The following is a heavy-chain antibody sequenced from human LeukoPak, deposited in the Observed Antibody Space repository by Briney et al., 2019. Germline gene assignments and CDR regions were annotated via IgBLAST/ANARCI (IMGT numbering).Heavy chain of an antibody. D-gene: IGHD4-17*01. CDR2: ITSSSSYI. V-gene: IGHV3-21*04. Sequence: GGSLRPSCAASGFTFSSYSMNWVRQAPGKGLEWVSSITSSSSYIYYADSVKGRFTISRDNAKNSLYLQMNSLRAEDTAVYYCAKDSYGDYAIDYWGQGTLVTVSS. CDR3: AKDSYGDYAIDY. CDR1: GFTFSSYS. J-gene: IGHJ4*02.